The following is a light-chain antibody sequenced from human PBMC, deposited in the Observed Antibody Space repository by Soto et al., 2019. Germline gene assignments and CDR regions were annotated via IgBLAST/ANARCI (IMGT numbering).Light chain of an antibody. CDR3: QPYNSYSRT. Sequence: RSWLPGERVPLSCRARQSVSSSYLTWCQQKPGQAPRLLIYDASTRATNILARFSGSGSATEFTLTISSLQPDDSATYYCQPYNSYSRTFGQGTKVDIK. CDR1: QSVSSSY. CDR2: DAS. J-gene: IGKJ1*01. V-gene: IGKV3D-7*01.